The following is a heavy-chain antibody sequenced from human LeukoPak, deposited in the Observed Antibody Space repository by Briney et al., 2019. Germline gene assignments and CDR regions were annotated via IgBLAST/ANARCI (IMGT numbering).Heavy chain of an antibody. CDR2: INHSGST. J-gene: IGHJ4*02. V-gene: IGHV4-34*01. Sequence: SETLSLTCAVYGGSFSGYYWSWIRQPPGKGLEWIGEINHSGSTNYNPSLKSRVTISVDTSKNQFSLKLSSVTAADTAVYYCARAVRGIAAAGIGGYYFDYWGQGTLVTVSS. CDR3: ARAVRGIAAAGIGGYYFDY. CDR1: GGSFSGYY. D-gene: IGHD6-13*01.